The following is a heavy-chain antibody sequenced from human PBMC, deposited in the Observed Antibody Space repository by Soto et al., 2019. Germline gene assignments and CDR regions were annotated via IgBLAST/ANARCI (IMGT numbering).Heavy chain of an antibody. D-gene: IGHD3-10*01. CDR1: GGSISRSSYY. Sequence: QLQLQESGPGLVKPSETLSLTCIVSGGSISRSSYYWGWIRQPQGKGLEWIGSLYYSGSTNYNPSLTSRVTIAVDTSRNQFSLKLTSVTAADTALYACARIGGLMVRGVKNWFEPCGQGILVTVSS. J-gene: IGHJ5*02. CDR2: LYYSGST. V-gene: IGHV4-39*01. CDR3: ARIGGLMVRGVKNWFEP.